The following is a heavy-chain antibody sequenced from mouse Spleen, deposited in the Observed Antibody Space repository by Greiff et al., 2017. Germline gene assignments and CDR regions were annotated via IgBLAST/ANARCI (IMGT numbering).Heavy chain of an antibody. J-gene: IGHJ2*01. CDR2: IYPGSGST. D-gene: IGHD3-1*01. CDR3: TGGLGGFDY. V-gene: IGHV1S22*01. CDR1: GYTFTSYW. Sequence: LQQPGSELVRPGASVKLSCKASGYTFTSYWMHWVKQRHGQGLEWIGNIYPGSGSTNYDEKFKSKGTLTVDTSSSTAYMHLRSLTSEDSAVYYCTGGLGGFDYWGQGTTLTVSS.